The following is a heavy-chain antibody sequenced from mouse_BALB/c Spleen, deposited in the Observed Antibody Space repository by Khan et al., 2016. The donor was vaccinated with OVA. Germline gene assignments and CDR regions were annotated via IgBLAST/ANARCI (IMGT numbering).Heavy chain of an antibody. Sequence: VQLQQSGPELVKPGASVMMSCKASGYTFTDYVIHWVRQKPGQGLEWIGYIYPYTDDTESTEGFKGKATLTLDKSSSTAYLDLSSLTSADSSVYCCARSATDYYTMDYWGQGTSVTVSS. CDR1: GYTFTDYV. J-gene: IGHJ4*01. CDR3: ARSATDYYTMDY. D-gene: IGHD1-1*01. CDR2: IYPYTDDT. V-gene: IGHV1S136*01.